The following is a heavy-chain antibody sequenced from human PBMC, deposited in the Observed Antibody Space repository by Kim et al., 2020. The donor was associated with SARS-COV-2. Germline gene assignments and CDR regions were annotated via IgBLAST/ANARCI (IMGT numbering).Heavy chain of an antibody. J-gene: IGHJ6*03. CDR1: GGSISSYY. CDR2: IYYSGST. Sequence: SETLSLTCTVSGGSISSYYWSWIRQPPGKGLEWIGYIYYSGSTNYNPSLKSRVTISVDTSKNQFSLKLSSVTAADTAVYYCARGVEYSSSPSPLAGDYYYYMDVWGKGTTVTVSS. CDR3: ARGVEYSSSPSPLAGDYYYYMDV. V-gene: IGHV4-59*01. D-gene: IGHD6-6*01.